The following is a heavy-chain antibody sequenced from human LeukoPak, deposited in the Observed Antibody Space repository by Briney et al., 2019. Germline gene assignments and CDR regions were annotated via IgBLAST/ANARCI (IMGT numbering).Heavy chain of an antibody. D-gene: IGHD6-13*01. CDR3: ARGRGSGYSSSWYSPYFDY. Sequence: SETLSLTCTVSGGSISSSSYYWGWIRQPPGKGLEWIGSIYYSGSTYYNPSLKSRVTISVDTSKNQFSLKLSSVTAADTAVYYCARGRGSGYSSSWYSPYFDYWGQGTLVTVSS. V-gene: IGHV4-39*01. CDR2: IYYSGST. CDR1: GGSISSSSYY. J-gene: IGHJ4*02.